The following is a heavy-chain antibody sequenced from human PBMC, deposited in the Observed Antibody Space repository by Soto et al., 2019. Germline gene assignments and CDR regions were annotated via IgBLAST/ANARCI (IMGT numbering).Heavy chain of an antibody. CDR1: GFTVATTG. Sequence: QVQLVESGGGAVQPGESLQVACAASGFTVATTGMHWVRQAPGKGLEWVAMISHSGTSKVYIDSVQGRFTISRDNARNNLYLQMSSLRPEDTAIYYCAKDWGSSGWFNWFNPWGQGVLVTVSS. V-gene: IGHV3-30*18. CDR3: AKDWGSSGWFNWFNP. D-gene: IGHD6-19*01. J-gene: IGHJ5*02. CDR2: ISHSGTSK.